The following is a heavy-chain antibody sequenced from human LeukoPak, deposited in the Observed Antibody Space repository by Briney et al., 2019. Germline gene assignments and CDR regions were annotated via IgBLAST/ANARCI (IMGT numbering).Heavy chain of an antibody. J-gene: IGHJ4*02. CDR2: IYYSGST. CDR1: GGSISSSSYY. V-gene: IGHV4-39*01. Sequence: PSETLSLTCTVSGGSISSSSYYWGWIRQPPGKGLEWIGSIYYSGSTYYNPSLKSRVTISVDTSKNQFSLKLSSVTAADTAVYYCARHDWGYYDSSGYPDYWGQGTLVTVSS. CDR3: ARHDWGYYDSSGYPDY. D-gene: IGHD3-22*01.